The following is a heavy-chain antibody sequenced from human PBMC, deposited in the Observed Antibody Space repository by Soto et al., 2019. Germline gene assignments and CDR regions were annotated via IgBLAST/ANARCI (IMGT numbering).Heavy chain of an antibody. CDR3: AKWHTYNYDSLAFSGFDC. CDR2: ISGGDGSP. Sequence: PGGSLRLSCVASGSTFSSYAMTWVRQAPGKGLEWVSAISGGDGSPSYADSVKGRFTITRDNSKNTLYLHMNSLRADDTAAYYCAKWHTYNYDSLAFSGFDCWGQGTQVTVSS. J-gene: IGHJ4*02. D-gene: IGHD3-16*01. CDR1: GSTFSSYA. V-gene: IGHV3-23*01.